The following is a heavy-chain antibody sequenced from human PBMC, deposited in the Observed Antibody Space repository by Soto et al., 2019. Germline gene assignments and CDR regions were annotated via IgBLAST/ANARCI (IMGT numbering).Heavy chain of an antibody. V-gene: IGHV3-30*18. CDR3: AKDVLRFLEWLAFYGMDV. D-gene: IGHD3-3*01. Sequence: GSLRLSCAASGFNFSSYGMHWVRQAPGKGLEWVAVISYDGSNKYYADSVKGRSTISRDNSKNTLYLQMNSLRAEDTAVYYCAKDVLRFLEWLAFYGMDVWGQGTTVTVSS. CDR2: ISYDGSNK. CDR1: GFNFSSYG. J-gene: IGHJ6*02.